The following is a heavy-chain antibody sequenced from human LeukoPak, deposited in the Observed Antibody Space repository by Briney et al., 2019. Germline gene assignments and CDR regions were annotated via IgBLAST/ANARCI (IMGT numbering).Heavy chain of an antibody. Sequence: GGSLRLSCAASGFTFNSYAMTWVRQAPGKGLEWVSGITAGGDNTFYADSVKGRFTISRGNSKNTLYLQTDSLRAEDTAVYYCAKGHYPDSSCAGDCYYSYWGQGTLVTVSS. D-gene: IGHD2-21*02. V-gene: IGHV3-23*01. J-gene: IGHJ4*02. CDR2: ITAGGDNT. CDR1: GFTFNSYA. CDR3: AKGHYPDSSCAGDCYYSY.